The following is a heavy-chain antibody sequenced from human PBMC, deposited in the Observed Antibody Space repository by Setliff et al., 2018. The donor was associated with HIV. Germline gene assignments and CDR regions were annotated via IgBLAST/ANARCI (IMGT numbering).Heavy chain of an antibody. CDR2: IYYGGST. J-gene: IGHJ5*02. V-gene: IGHV4-30-4*08. CDR1: GGSISSGDYY. Sequence: SETLSLTCTVSGGSISSGDYYWSWIRQPPGKGLEWIGYIYYGGSTYYNPSLKSRVTISVDTSKNQFSLKLSSVTAADTAVYYCARFPHSGSFNWFDPWGQGTLVTVSS. D-gene: IGHD3-10*01. CDR3: ARFPHSGSFNWFDP.